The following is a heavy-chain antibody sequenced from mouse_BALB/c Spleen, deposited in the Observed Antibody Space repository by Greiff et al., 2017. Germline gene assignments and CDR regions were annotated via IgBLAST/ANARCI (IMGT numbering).Heavy chain of an antibody. V-gene: IGHV5-4*02. D-gene: IGHD3-2*01. CDR3: ARDRDSSGYVGAMDY. CDR2: ISDGGSYT. CDR1: GFTFSDYY. J-gene: IGHJ4*01. Sequence: EVKLVESGGGLVKPGGSLKLSCAASGFTFSDYYMYWVRQTPEKRLEWVATISDGGSYTYYPDSVKGRFTISRDNAKNNLYLQMSSLKSEDTAMYYCARDRDSSGYVGAMDYWGQGTSVTVSS.